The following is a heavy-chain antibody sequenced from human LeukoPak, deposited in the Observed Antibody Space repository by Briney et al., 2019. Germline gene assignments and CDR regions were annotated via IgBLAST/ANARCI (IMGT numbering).Heavy chain of an antibody. J-gene: IGHJ4*02. CDR2: ISGSGDST. D-gene: IGHD3-22*01. CDR1: GFTFSSYA. Sequence: GGSLRLSCTASGFTFSSYALSWVRQAPGKGLEWVSGISGSGDSTYYADSVKGRFTISRDNSKNTLYLQMNSLRGEDTAVYYCAKDTYDSRGYYLYYFDSWGQGTPVTVSS. CDR3: AKDTYDSRGYYLYYFDS. V-gene: IGHV3-23*01.